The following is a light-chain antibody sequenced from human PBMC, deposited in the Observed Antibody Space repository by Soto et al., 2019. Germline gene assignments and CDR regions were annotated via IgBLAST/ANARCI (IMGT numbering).Light chain of an antibody. Sequence: AIQMTQSPSSLSASVVYRVTITFRASQGIRNDLGWYQQKPGKAPKLLIYAASSLQSGVPSRFSGSGSATDFPLTISSLQHEDFATYYCLQDYNYPWTFGQGTKVDIK. CDR1: QGIRND. CDR3: LQDYNYPWT. CDR2: AAS. J-gene: IGKJ1*01. V-gene: IGKV1-6*01.